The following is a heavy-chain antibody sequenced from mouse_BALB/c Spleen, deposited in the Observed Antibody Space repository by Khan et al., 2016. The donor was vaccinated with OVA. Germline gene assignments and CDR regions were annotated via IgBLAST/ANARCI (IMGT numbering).Heavy chain of an antibody. CDR3: ARIQGGDFDY. V-gene: IGHV3-2*02. J-gene: IGHJ2*01. D-gene: IGHD3-2*02. Sequence: VQLKESGPGLVKPSQSLSLTCTVTGYSITSDYAWNWIRQFPGNKLGWMGYISYSGNTKSNPSLKSRISITRDTSKNQFFLQLNFVTIEDTATYYCARIQGGDFDYWGQGTTLTVSS. CDR2: ISYSGNT. CDR1: GYSITSDYA.